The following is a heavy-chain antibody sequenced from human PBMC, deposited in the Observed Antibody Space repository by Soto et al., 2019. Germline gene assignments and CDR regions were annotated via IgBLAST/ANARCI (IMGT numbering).Heavy chain of an antibody. CDR2: IIPIFGTA. CDR1: GGTFSSYA. Sequence: QVQLVQSGAEVKKPGSSVKVSCKASGGTFSSYAISWVRQAPGQGLEWMGGIIPIFGTANYAQKIQGRVTITADESTSTAYMELIRLRSEDTAVYDCARYLLIAAAGTFLGYYYGMDVWGQGTTVTVSS. V-gene: IGHV1-69*01. J-gene: IGHJ6*02. D-gene: IGHD6-13*01. CDR3: ARYLLIAAAGTFLGYYYGMDV.